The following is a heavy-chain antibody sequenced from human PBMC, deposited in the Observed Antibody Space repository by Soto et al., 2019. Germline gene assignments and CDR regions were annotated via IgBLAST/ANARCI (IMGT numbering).Heavy chain of an antibody. V-gene: IGHV1-8*01. CDR3: ARGRRRYYDFWSGYYTTYRDYYYGMDV. CDR1: GYTFTSYD. Sequence: ASVKVSCKASGYTFTSYDINWVRQATGQGLEWMGWMNPNSGNTGYAQKFQGRVTMTRNTSISTAYMELSSLRSEDTAVYYCARGRRRYYDFWSGYYTTYRDYYYGMDVWGQGTTVTVSS. J-gene: IGHJ6*02. D-gene: IGHD3-3*01. CDR2: MNPNSGNT.